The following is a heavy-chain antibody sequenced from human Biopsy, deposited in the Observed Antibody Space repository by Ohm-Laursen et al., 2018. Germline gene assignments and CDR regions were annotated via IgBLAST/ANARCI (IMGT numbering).Heavy chain of an antibody. CDR3: ARDYGLELGGLEAFDI. CDR2: VYTSGST. Sequence: SETLSLTCNVSGGDINNYYWSWIRQPAGKGLEWIGRVYTSGSTSYSPSLESRVTMSVVTSKNQFSLKVTSMTAADTALYYCARDYGLELGGLEAFDIWGQGTMVTVSS. J-gene: IGHJ3*02. CDR1: GGDINNYY. D-gene: IGHD1-7*01. V-gene: IGHV4-4*07.